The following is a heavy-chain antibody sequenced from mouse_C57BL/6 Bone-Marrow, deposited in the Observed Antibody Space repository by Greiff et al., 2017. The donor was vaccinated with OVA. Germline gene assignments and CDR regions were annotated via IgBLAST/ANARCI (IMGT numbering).Heavy chain of an antibody. CDR1: GYTFTTYP. D-gene: IGHD1-1*01. Sequence: VQLQQSGAELVKPGASVKMSCKASGYTFTTYPIEWMKQNHGKSLEWIGNFHPYNDDTKYNEKFKGKATLTVEKSSSTVYLELSRLTSDDSAVYYCARGRGYYGSSFYYFDYWGQGTTLTVSS. V-gene: IGHV1-47*01. CDR2: FHPYNDDT. CDR3: ARGRGYYGSSFYYFDY. J-gene: IGHJ2*01.